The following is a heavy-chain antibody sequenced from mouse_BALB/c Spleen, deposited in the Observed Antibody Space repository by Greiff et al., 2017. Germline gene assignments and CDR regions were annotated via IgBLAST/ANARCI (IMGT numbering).Heavy chain of an antibody. CDR2: ISYSGST. D-gene: IGHD1-1*01. CDR1: GDSITSGY. V-gene: IGHV3-8*02. CDR3: ARNYGSSYGYAMDY. J-gene: IGHJ4*01. Sequence: EVQLVESGPSLVKPSQTLSLTCSVTGDSITSGYWNWIRKFPGNKLEYMGYISYSGSTYYNPSLKSRISITRDTSKNQYYLQLNSVTTEDTATYYCARNYGSSYGYAMDYWGQGTSVTVSS.